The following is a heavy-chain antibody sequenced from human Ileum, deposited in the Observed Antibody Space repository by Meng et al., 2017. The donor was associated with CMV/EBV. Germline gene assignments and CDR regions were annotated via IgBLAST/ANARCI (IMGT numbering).Heavy chain of an antibody. J-gene: IGHJ4*02. CDR1: GGSVSSNY. Sequence: QVQLQESGPGLVKPSETLSLTCTVSGGSVSSNYWSWIRQPPRKGLEWIGYIYNSENTNYSPSLKSRVTISVDTSKNQFSLNLRSVTVADTAVYYCARRSAIMEPFDYWGQGTLVTVSS. V-gene: IGHV4-59*02. CDR3: ARRSAIMEPFDY. D-gene: IGHD1-26*01. CDR2: IYNSENT.